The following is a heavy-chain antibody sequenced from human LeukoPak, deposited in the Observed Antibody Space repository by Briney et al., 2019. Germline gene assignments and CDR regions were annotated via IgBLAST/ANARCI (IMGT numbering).Heavy chain of an antibody. CDR2: TRNKANSYTT. V-gene: IGHV3-72*01. Sequence: GGSLRLSCAASGFTFSDHYMDWVRQAPGKGLEWVGRTRNKANSYTTEYAASVKDRFTISRDDSKNSLYLQMNSLKTEDTAVYYCARTSGYYYYFDYWGQGTLVTVSS. CDR3: ARTSGYYYYFDY. J-gene: IGHJ4*02. CDR1: GFTFSDHY. D-gene: IGHD3-22*01.